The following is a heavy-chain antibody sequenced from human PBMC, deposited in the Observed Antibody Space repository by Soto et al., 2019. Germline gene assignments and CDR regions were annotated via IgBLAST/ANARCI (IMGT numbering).Heavy chain of an antibody. Sequence: PSETLSLTCTVSGASISGFYWSWIRKSAGKGLEWIGRIYATGTTDYNPSLKSRVMMSVDTSKKQFSLKLRSVTAADTAVYYCVRDGTKTLRDWFDPWGQGIAVTVSS. J-gene: IGHJ5*02. D-gene: IGHD1-1*01. V-gene: IGHV4-4*07. CDR3: VRDGTKTLRDWFDP. CDR2: IYATGTT. CDR1: GASISGFY.